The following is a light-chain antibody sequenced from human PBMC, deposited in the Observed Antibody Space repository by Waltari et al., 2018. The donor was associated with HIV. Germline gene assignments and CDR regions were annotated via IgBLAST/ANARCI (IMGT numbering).Light chain of an antibody. Sequence: QSALTQPASVSGSPGQSITISCTGTSSAVGGYNYFSWYQQHPGKAPKLMISEVSNRPSGFTNRFSGSKSGNTASLTISGLQVEDEADYFCSSYTSSSTLYVFGTGTKVTVL. CDR2: EVS. J-gene: IGLJ1*01. CDR3: SSYTSSSTLYV. V-gene: IGLV2-14*01. CDR1: SSAVGGYNY.